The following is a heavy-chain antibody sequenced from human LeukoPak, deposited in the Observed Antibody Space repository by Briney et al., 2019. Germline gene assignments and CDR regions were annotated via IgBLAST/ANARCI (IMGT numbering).Heavy chain of an antibody. D-gene: IGHD2-2*01. V-gene: IGHV1-69*05. Sequence: SVKVSCKASGGTFSSYAISWVRQAPGQGLEWMGGIIPIFGTANYAQKFQGRVTITTDESTSTAYMELSSLRSEDTAVYYCARAARYCSSTSCLGYWGQGTLVTVSS. CDR1: GGTFSSYA. J-gene: IGHJ4*02. CDR3: ARAARYCSSTSCLGY. CDR2: IIPIFGTA.